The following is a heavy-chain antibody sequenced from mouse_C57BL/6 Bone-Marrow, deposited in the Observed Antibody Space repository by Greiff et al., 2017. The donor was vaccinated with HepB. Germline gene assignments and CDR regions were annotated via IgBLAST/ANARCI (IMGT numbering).Heavy chain of an antibody. CDR2: IDPETGGT. CDR3: TREGGYDGVYWYFDV. V-gene: IGHV1-15*01. D-gene: IGHD2-2*01. Sequence: QVQLQQSGAELVRPGASVTLSCKASGYTFTVYEMHWVKQTPVHGLEWIGAIDPETGGTAYNQKFKGKAILTADKSSSTAYMELRSLTSEDSAVYYCTREGGYDGVYWYFDVWGTGTTVTVSS. J-gene: IGHJ1*03. CDR1: GYTFTVYE.